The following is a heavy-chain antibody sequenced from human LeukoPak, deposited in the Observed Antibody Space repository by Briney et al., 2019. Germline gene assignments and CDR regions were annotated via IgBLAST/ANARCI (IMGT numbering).Heavy chain of an antibody. CDR2: ISAYNGNT. CDR1: GYTFTSYG. V-gene: IGHV1-18*01. D-gene: IGHD3-3*01. Sequence: GASVKVSCKASGYTFTSYGISWVRQAPGQGLEWMGWISAYNGNTNYAQKLQGRVTMTTDTSTSTAYMELRSLRSDDTAVYYCARDGYFWSGYYPTIRSYYFDYWGQGTLVTVSS. J-gene: IGHJ4*02. CDR3: ARDGYFWSGYYPTIRSYYFDY.